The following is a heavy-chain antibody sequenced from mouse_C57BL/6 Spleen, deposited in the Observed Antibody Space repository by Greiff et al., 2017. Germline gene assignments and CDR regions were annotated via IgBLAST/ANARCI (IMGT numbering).Heavy chain of an antibody. CDR2: ISSGSSTI. Sequence: EVQGVESGGGLVKPGGSLKLSCAASGFTFSDYGMHWVRQAPEKGLEWVAYISSGSSTIYYADKVKGRFTISRDNAKNTLFLQMTILRSEDTAMYYCARRYYDYDGLLAMDYWGQGTSVTVSS. CDR3: ARRYYDYDGLLAMDY. CDR1: GFTFSDYG. J-gene: IGHJ4*01. V-gene: IGHV5-17*01. D-gene: IGHD2-4*01.